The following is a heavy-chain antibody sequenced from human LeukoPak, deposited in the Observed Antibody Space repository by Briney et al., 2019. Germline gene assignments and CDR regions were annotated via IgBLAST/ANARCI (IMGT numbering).Heavy chain of an antibody. D-gene: IGHD5-12*01. CDR1: GGTFSSYA. V-gene: IGHV1-69*04. J-gene: IGHJ5*02. CDR2: IIPILGIA. Sequence: ASVKVSCKASGGTFSSYAISWVRQAPGQGLEWMGRIIPILGIANYAQKFQGRVTITADKSTSTAYMELSSLRSEDTAVYYCARVATTSNWFDPWGQGTLVTVSS. CDR3: ARVATTSNWFDP.